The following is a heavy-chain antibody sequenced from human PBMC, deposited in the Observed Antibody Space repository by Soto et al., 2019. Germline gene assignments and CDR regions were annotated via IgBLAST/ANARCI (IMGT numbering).Heavy chain of an antibody. D-gene: IGHD5-18*01. V-gene: IGHV1-18*01. CDR1: GYTFTSYG. CDR3: ARDYGIQTLSGYYYYGMDV. CDR2: ISAYNGNT. Sequence: GASVKVSCKASGYTFTSYGISWVRQAPGQGLEWMGWISAYNGNTNYAQKLQGRVTMTTDTSTSTAYMELRSLRSDDTAVYYCARDYGIQTLSGYYYYGMDVWVQGTTVTVSS. J-gene: IGHJ6*02.